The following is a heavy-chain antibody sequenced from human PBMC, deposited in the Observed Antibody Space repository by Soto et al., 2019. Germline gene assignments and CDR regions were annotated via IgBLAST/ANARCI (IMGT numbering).Heavy chain of an antibody. CDR2: ISSTTNYI. J-gene: IGHJ4*02. CDR1: GFTFTRYS. CDR3: ARESEDLTSNFDY. V-gene: IGHV3-21*06. Sequence: GGSLRLSCAASGFTFTRYSMNWVRQAPGKGLEWVSSISSTTNYIYYGDSMKVRFTISRDNAKNSLYLEMNSLRAEDTAVYYCARESEDLTSNFDYWGQGTLVTVSS.